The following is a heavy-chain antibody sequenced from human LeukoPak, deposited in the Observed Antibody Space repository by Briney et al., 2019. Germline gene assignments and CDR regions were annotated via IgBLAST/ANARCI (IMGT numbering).Heavy chain of an antibody. D-gene: IGHD3-3*01. Sequence: ASVKVSCKASGYTFTSYAMNWVREAPGQGLEWMGWINTNTGNPTYAQGFTGRFVFSLDTSVSTAYLQISSLKAEDTAVYYCASASVFWSGPNDWFDPWGQGTLVTVSS. V-gene: IGHV7-4-1*02. CDR2: INTNTGNP. CDR3: ASASVFWSGPNDWFDP. CDR1: GYTFTSYA. J-gene: IGHJ5*02.